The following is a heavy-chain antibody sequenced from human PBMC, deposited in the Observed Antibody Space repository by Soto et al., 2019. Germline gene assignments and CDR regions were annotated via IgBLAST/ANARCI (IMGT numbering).Heavy chain of an antibody. CDR1: GYTFTSCA. Sequence: ASVKVSCKASGYTFTSCAIHWVRQAPGQRLEWTGWINAGNGKTKYSEKFQGRVTITRDTSASTAYPELSSLRSEDTAVYYCARGPGDSSAYYHHYYYGMDVWGQGTTVTVSS. D-gene: IGHD3-22*01. J-gene: IGHJ6*02. CDR3: ARGPGDSSAYYHHYYYGMDV. CDR2: INAGNGKT. V-gene: IGHV1-3*01.